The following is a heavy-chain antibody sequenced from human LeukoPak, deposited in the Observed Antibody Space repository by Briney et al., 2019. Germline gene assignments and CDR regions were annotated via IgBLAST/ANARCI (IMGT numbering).Heavy chain of an antibody. CDR2: IYTSGST. J-gene: IGHJ3*02. CDR1: GGSISSYY. Sequence: SETLSLTCTVSGGSISSYYWSWIRQPAGKGLEWIGRIYTSGSTNYNPSLKSRVTISVDRSKNQFSLKLSSVTAADTAVYYCARAKPPYCGGDCYPYAFDIWGQGTMVTVSS. D-gene: IGHD2-21*01. CDR3: ARAKPPYCGGDCYPYAFDI. V-gene: IGHV4-4*07.